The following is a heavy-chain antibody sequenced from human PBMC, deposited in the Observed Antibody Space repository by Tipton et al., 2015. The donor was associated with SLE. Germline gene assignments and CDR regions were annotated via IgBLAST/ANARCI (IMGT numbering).Heavy chain of an antibody. D-gene: IGHD3-10*01. J-gene: IGHJ3*01. Sequence: TLYLTCTVSGGSISTYYWSWIRQSPGKGLEWIGFFYFSGSSQYNPSLKSRVAISAGTSNNQFSLELRSVTAADTAVYYCARHLGVIVAFEVWGQGTVLTVS. CDR3: ARHLGVIVAFEV. V-gene: IGHV4-59*01. CDR1: GGSISTYY. CDR2: FYFSGSS.